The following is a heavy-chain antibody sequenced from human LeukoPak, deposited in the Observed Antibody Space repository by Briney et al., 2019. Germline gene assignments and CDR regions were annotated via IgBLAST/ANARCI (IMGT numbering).Heavy chain of an antibody. Sequence: YYSGSTNYNPSLKSRVTISVDTSKNQFSLKLMSVTAADTAVYYCARCHYDILPGRYYFDYWGQGTLVTVSS. CDR2: YYSGST. V-gene: IGHV4-59*01. CDR3: ARCHYDILPGRYYFDY. D-gene: IGHD3-9*01. J-gene: IGHJ4*02.